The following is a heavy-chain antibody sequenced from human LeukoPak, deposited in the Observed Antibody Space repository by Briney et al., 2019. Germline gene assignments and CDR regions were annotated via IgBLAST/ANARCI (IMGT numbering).Heavy chain of an antibody. CDR3: ARDQIYYYDRSLT. CDR2: IYYSGST. CDR1: GGSISRGDYY. D-gene: IGHD3-22*01. J-gene: IGHJ4*02. V-gene: IGHV4-30-4*01. Sequence: SQTLSLTCTVSGGSISRGDYYWSWIRQPPGKGLEWIGYIYYSGSTYYNPSLKSRVTISVDTSKNQFSLKLSSVTAADTAVYFCARDQIYYYDRSLTWGQGTLVTVSS.